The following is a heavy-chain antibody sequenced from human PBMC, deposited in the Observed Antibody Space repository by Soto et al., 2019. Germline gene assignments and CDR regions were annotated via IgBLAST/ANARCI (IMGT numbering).Heavy chain of an antibody. CDR2: ITGSGDST. Sequence: GGSLRLSCAASGFTFSSYAMSWVRQAPGKGLEWVSAITGSGDSTYYADSVKGRFTISRDNSKNTLYLQMNSLRAGDTAVYYCAKDKRGSSWNDAFDIWGHGTMVTVSS. J-gene: IGHJ3*02. CDR3: AKDKRGSSWNDAFDI. V-gene: IGHV3-23*01. CDR1: GFTFSSYA. D-gene: IGHD6-13*01.